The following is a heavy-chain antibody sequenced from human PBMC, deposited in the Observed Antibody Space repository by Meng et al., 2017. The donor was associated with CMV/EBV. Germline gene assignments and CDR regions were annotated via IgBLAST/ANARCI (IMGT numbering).Heavy chain of an antibody. CDR3: ARAAPDYYDSSGPPDY. CDR2: IYYSGST. D-gene: IGHD3-22*01. CDR1: GGSISSGDYY. J-gene: IGHJ4*02. Sequence: QGHRLGQAPGLVNXSQTLSLTCXFSGGSISSGDYYWSWIRQPPGKGLEWIGYIYYSGSTYYNPSLKSRVTISVDTSKNQFSLKLSSVTAADTAVYYCARAAPDYYDSSGPPDYWGQGTLVTVSS. V-gene: IGHV4-30-4*08.